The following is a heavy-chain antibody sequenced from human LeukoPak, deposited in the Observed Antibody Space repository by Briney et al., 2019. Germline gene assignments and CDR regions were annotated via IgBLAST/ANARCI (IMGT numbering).Heavy chain of an antibody. CDR3: ARDSYSSSGLDY. CDR2: VYYSGTA. CDR1: GGSISSRSYY. Sequence: PSETLSLTCTVSGGSISSRSYYWGWIRQPPGKGLEWIGYVYYSGTANYNPSLKSRVTISVDTSKNLFSLKLSSVTAADTAVYYCARDSYSSSGLDYWGQGTLVAVSS. D-gene: IGHD6-6*01. V-gene: IGHV4-61*01. J-gene: IGHJ4*02.